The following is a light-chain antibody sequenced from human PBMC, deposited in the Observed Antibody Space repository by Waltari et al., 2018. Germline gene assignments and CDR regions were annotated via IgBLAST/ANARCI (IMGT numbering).Light chain of an antibody. J-gene: IGKJ4*01. Sequence: RSTQSVTSVSLHRYQRKLGQSPRLLIYGTSSKATGIPDRFSGSGSGTDFTLTIIRLEAEDFAVYYCQQYDGEVVTVGGGTKVEI. CDR2: GTS. V-gene: IGKV3-20*01. CDR3: QQYDGEVVT. CDR1: QSVTSVS.